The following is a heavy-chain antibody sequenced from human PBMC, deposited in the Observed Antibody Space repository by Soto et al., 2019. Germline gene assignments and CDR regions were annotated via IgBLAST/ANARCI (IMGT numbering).Heavy chain of an antibody. CDR2: ISWSGVST. J-gene: IGHJ4*02. D-gene: IGHD3-22*01. Sequence: GVLRHCCAASGFIFSSYAMSWVRQAPGKGLEWVSVISWSGVSTYYADAVKGRFTISRDNSKNTLYLQMNSLRAEDAAVYYCAKARPYYYGSSGYVLLDYWGQGTLVTVSS. CDR1: GFIFSSYA. V-gene: IGHV3-23*01. CDR3: AKARPYYYGSSGYVLLDY.